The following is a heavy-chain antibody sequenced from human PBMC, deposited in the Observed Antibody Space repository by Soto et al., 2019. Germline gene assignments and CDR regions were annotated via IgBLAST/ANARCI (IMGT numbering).Heavy chain of an antibody. Sequence: GGSLRLSCAASGFTFSSYGMHWVRQAPGKGLEWVAVIWYDGSNKYYADSVKGRFTISRDISKNTLYLQMNSLRAEDTAVYYCARGGDDYGDYGGYYYYYYMDVWGKGTTVTVSS. CDR3: ARGGDDYGDYGGYYYYYYMDV. CDR1: GFTFSSYG. V-gene: IGHV3-33*01. D-gene: IGHD4-17*01. J-gene: IGHJ6*03. CDR2: IWYDGSNK.